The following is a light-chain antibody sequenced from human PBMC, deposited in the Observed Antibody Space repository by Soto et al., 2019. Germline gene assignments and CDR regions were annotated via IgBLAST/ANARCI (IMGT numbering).Light chain of an antibody. V-gene: IGLV1-44*01. CDR2: SNN. CDR1: SSNIGSNT. CDR3: AAWDDSLNGHVV. J-gene: IGLJ2*01. Sequence: QPVLTQPPSASGTPGQRVTISCSGSSSNIGSNTVNWYQQLPGTAPKLLIYSNNQRPSGVPDRFSGSKSGTPASLAISGLQSEDEADYYCAAWDDSLNGHVVFGGGTKVTVL.